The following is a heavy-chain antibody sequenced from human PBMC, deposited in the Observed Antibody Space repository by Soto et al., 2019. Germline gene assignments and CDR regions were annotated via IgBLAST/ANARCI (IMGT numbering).Heavy chain of an antibody. CDR2: IRSKAYGGTT. Sequence: PGGSLRLSCTASGFTFGDYAMSWFRQAPGKGLEWVGFIRSKAYGGTTEYAASVKGRFTISRDDSKSIAYLQMNSLKTEDTAVYYCTRDGRGSLLWFGELFPSDYWGQGTLVTVSS. D-gene: IGHD3-10*01. CDR1: GFTFGDYA. V-gene: IGHV3-49*03. J-gene: IGHJ4*02. CDR3: TRDGRGSLLWFGELFPSDY.